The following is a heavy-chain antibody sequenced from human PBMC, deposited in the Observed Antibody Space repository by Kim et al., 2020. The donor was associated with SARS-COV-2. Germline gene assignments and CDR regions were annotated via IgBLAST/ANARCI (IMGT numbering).Heavy chain of an antibody. Sequence: GGSLRLSCVASGFTFDKYVINWVRRTPGMGLEWVSGIDRSGTRTHYANSVKGRFTISRDNSRNTLYLQMNSLRAEDKAVYFCLAGIRGYWGQGTLVTVSS. V-gene: IGHV3-23*05. CDR3: LAGIRGY. J-gene: IGHJ4*02. D-gene: IGHD3-10*01. CDR1: GFTFDKYV. CDR2: IDRSGTRT.